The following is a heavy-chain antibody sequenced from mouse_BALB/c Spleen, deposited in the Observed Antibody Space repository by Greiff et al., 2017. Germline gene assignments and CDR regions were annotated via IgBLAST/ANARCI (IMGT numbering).Heavy chain of an antibody. V-gene: IGHV5-17*02. CDR2: ISSGSSTI. Sequence: EVNLVESGGGLVQPGGSRKLSCAASGFTFSSFGMHWVRQAPEKGLEWVAYISSGSSTIYYADTVKGRFTISRDNPKNTLFLQMTSLRSEDTAMYYCAREVPFAYWGQGTLVTVSA. CDR1: GFTFSSFG. J-gene: IGHJ3*01. CDR3: AREVPFAY.